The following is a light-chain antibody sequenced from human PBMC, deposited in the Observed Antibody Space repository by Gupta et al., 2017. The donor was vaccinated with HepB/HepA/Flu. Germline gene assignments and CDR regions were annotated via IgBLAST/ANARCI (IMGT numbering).Light chain of an antibody. CDR1: SGSIASDY. J-gene: IGLJ2*01. CDR3: QSYTTNNLI. CDR2: ENN. V-gene: IGLV6-57*03. Sequence: NFMLTQPHSVSESPGKTVIISCTRSSGSIASDYVQWYQQRPGSAPTSVIYENNQRPSGVPNRLSGSIDSSSNSASLTISGLKTEDEADYYCQSYTTNNLIFGGGTKLTVL.